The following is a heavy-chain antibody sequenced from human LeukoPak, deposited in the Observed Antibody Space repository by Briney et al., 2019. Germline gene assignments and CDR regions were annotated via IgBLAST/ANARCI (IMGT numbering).Heavy chain of an antibody. D-gene: IGHD3-9*01. CDR3: AKGYSEDILSYFDY. V-gene: IGHV3-33*06. CDR2: IWYDGSNK. J-gene: IGHJ4*02. Sequence: QPGGSLRLSCAASGFTFSRHGMHWVRQTPGKGLEWVAVIWYDGSNKYYADSVKGRFTISRDNSKNTLYLQMNSLRAEDTAVYYCAKGYSEDILSYFDYWGQGTLVTVSS. CDR1: GFTFSRHG.